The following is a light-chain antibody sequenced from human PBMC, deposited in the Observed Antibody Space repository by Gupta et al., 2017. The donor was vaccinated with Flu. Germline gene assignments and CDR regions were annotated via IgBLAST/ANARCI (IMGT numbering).Light chain of an antibody. J-gene: IGLJ3*02. CDR1: DIGSKS. CDR2: DDS. V-gene: IGLV3-21*02. Sequence: GEPARLTCGGDDIGSKSVDWFQQKPGQAPVLVIYDDSDRPSGIPERFSGSNSGNTATLAISGVEAGDEADFYCQVWDTTRSHPVFGGGTKLTVL. CDR3: QVWDTTRSHPV.